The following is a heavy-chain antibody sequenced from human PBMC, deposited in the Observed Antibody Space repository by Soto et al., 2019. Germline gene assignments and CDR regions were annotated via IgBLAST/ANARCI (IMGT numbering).Heavy chain of an antibody. V-gene: IGHV1-2*04. J-gene: IGHJ6*02. CDR1: GYTFTGYY. CDR3: ARSTHYYYIMDV. CDR2: INPNSGGT. Sequence: ASVKVSCKASGYTFTGYYMHWVRQAPGQRHEWKGWINPNSGGTNYAQKNQGWVTMTRDTSISTAYMELSRLRSDYTAVYYCARSTHYYYIMDVWGQGTTVTVS.